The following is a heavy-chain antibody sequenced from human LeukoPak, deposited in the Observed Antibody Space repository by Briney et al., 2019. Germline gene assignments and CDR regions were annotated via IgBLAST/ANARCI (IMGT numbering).Heavy chain of an antibody. CDR2: ISTSSGTI. J-gene: IGHJ3*02. CDR1: GFTFSSYS. Sequence: PGGSLRLSCAASGFTFSSYSMNWVRQAPGKGLEWISYISTSSGTIYYADSVKGRFTISRDNAKNSLYLQMNSLRDEDTAVYYCAKGYCSSTSCHDAFDIWGQGTMVTVSS. CDR3: AKGYCSSTSCHDAFDI. D-gene: IGHD2-2*01. V-gene: IGHV3-48*02.